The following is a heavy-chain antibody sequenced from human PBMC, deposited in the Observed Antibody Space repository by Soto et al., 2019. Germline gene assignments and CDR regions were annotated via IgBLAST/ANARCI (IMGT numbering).Heavy chain of an antibody. Sequence: GGSLRLSCAASGFTFSSYGMHWVRQAPGKGLEWVAVIWYDGSNKYCADSVKGRFTICRDNSKNTVYLQMNSLRAEDTAVYYWARDGRGWIQLDLGNWGKEPLVTVCS. V-gene: IGHV3-33*01. D-gene: IGHD5-18*01. J-gene: IGHJ4*02. CDR1: GFTFSSYG. CDR3: ARDGRGWIQLDLGN. CDR2: IWYDGSNK.